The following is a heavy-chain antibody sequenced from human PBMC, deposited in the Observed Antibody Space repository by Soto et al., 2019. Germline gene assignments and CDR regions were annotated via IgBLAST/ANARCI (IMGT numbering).Heavy chain of an antibody. J-gene: IGHJ6*02. CDR3: ATPYYDFWSGLPIGMDV. V-gene: IGHV5-51*01. Sequence: PGESLKISCKGSGYSFTSYWIGWVRQMPGKGLEWMGIIYPGDSDTRYSPSFQGQVTISADKSISTAYLQWSSLKASDTAMYYCATPYYDFWSGLPIGMDVWGQGTTVTVSS. CDR2: IYPGDSDT. CDR1: GYSFTSYW. D-gene: IGHD3-3*01.